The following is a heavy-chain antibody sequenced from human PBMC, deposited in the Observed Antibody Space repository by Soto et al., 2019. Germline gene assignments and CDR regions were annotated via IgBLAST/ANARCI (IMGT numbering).Heavy chain of an antibody. CDR3: ARVGAGDGWFDP. J-gene: IGHJ5*02. D-gene: IGHD7-27*01. CDR1: GGTFSSYA. V-gene: IGHV1-69*13. CDR2: IIPIFGTA. Sequence: SVKVSCKASGGTFSSYAISWVRQAPGQGLEWMGGIIPIFGTANYAQKFQGRVTITADESTSTAYMELSSLRSEDTAVYYCARVGAGDGWFDPWGQGTLVTVSS.